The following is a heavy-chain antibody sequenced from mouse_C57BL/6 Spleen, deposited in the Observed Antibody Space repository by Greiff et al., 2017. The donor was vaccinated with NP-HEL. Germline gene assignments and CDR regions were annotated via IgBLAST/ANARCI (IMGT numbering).Heavy chain of an antibody. CDR2: IYPGSGST. Sequence: QVHVKQPGAELVKPGASVKMSCKASGYTFTSYWITWVKQRPGQGLEWIGDIYPGSGSTNYNEKFKSKATLTVDTSSSTAYMQLSSLTSEDSAVYYCARSPYYGSSYGYFDVWGTGTTVTVSS. D-gene: IGHD1-1*01. V-gene: IGHV1-55*01. CDR1: GYTFTSYW. J-gene: IGHJ1*03. CDR3: ARSPYYGSSYGYFDV.